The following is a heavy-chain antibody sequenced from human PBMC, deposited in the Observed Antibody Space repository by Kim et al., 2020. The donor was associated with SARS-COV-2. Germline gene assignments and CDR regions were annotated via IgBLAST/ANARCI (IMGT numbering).Heavy chain of an antibody. CDR3: ARDFEKGRRGVRSAFDI. CDR1: GFTFSSYG. D-gene: IGHD3-9*01. J-gene: IGHJ3*02. Sequence: GGSLRLSCAASGFTFSSYGMHWVRQAPGKGLEWVAVIWYDGSNKYYADSVKGRFTISRDNSKNTLYLQMNSLRAEDTAVYYCARDFEKGRRGVRSAFDIWGQGTMVTVSS. CDR2: IWYDGSNK. V-gene: IGHV3-33*01.